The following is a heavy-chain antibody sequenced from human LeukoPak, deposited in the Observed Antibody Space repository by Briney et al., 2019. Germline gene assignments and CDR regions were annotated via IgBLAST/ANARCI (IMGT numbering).Heavy chain of an antibody. CDR3: ARDRAITTYFGFPY. D-gene: IGHD3-22*01. CDR1: GFTFSDYS. J-gene: IGHJ4*02. V-gene: IGHV3-11*01. CDR2: IDMSDMSGATI. Sequence: GGSLRLSCAASGFTFSDYSMSWIRQAPGKGLEWVSYIDMSDMSGATIYYADSVKGRFTISRDNSKNSLFLQMDDLRAEDTAIHYCARDRAITTYFGFPYWGQGTLVTVSS.